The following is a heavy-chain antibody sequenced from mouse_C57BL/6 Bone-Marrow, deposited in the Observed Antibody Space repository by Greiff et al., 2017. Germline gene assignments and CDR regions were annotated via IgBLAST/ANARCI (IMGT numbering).Heavy chain of an antibody. D-gene: IGHD1-1*01. CDR2: IYPRSGNT. CDR1: GYTFTSYG. Sequence: QVQLKESGAELARPGASVKLSCKASGYTFTSYGISWVKQRTGQGLEWIGEIYPRSGNTYYNEKFKGKATLTADKSSSTAYMELRSLTSEDSAVYVCARWGTTVVATDYYAMDYWGQGTSVTVSS. J-gene: IGHJ4*01. CDR3: ARWGTTVVATDYYAMDY. V-gene: IGHV1-81*01.